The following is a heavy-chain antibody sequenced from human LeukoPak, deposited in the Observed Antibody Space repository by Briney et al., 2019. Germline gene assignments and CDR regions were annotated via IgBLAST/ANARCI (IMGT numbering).Heavy chain of an antibody. J-gene: IGHJ3*01. CDR2: IYYSGNT. CDR3: ATYYYDGTGYYYRGFHL. CDR1: GGSISSYY. D-gene: IGHD3-22*01. Sequence: SETLSLTCTVSGGSISSYYWNWIRQPPGKGLEWIGYIYYSGNTNYNPSLKSRVTMSVDTSKNQFSLKLSSVTAADQAVYYCATYYYDGTGYYYRGFHLWGQGTMVTVSS. V-gene: IGHV4-59*01.